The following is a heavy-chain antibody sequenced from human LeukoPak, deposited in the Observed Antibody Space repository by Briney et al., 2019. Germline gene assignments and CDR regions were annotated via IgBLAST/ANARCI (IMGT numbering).Heavy chain of an antibody. D-gene: IGHD2-15*01. CDR1: GYSFTSYW. V-gene: IGHV5-51*01. CDR2: IYPGDSDT. J-gene: IGHJ5*02. Sequence: GESLKIFCKGSGYSFTSYWIAWVRQMPGKGLEWMGIIYPGDSDTRYSPSFQGQVTISADKSISTAYLQWGSLKASDTAMYYCARSQGYCSGGSCLQGDWFDPWGQGTLVTVSS. CDR3: ARSQGYCSGGSCLQGDWFDP.